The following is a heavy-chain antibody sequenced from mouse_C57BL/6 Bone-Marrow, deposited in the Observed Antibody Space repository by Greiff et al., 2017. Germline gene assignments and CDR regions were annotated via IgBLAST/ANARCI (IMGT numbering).Heavy chain of an antibody. V-gene: IGHV1-62-2*01. CDR2: FYPGSGSI. CDR1: GYTFTEYT. Sequence: QVQLQQSGAELVKPGASVKLSCKASGYTFTEYTIHWVKQRSGQGLEWIGWFYPGSGSITYNEKFKDKATLTAFKSSSTVYMELSRLTSEDSAVYICARHEWAYGNYYAMDYWGQGTSVTVSS. J-gene: IGHJ4*01. D-gene: IGHD2-1*01. CDR3: ARHEWAYGNYYAMDY.